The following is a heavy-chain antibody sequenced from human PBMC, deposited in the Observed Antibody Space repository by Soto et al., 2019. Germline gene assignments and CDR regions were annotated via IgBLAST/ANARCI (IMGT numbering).Heavy chain of an antibody. CDR3: AKDLRPGLVVPTKSGFDP. D-gene: IGHD3-10*01. Sequence: GGSLRLSCEASGFPLNTYAMTWFRQLPGMGLEWVSTTSIGGNADFAESVRGRFSVSRDNSKNTLYLQMTNLRAEDAAIFFCAKDLRPGLVVPTKSGFDPWGQGTRVTVSS. CDR1: GFPLNTYA. CDR2: TSIGGNA. J-gene: IGHJ5*02. V-gene: IGHV3-23*01.